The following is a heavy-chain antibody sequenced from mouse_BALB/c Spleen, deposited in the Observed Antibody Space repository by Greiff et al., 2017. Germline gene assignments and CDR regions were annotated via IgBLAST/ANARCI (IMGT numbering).Heavy chain of an antibody. D-gene: IGHD2-4*01. J-gene: IGHJ4*01. Sequence: QVQLKESGPGLVAPSQSLSITCTVSGFSLSRYSVHWVRQPPGKGLEWLGMIWGGGSTDYNSALKSRLSISKDNSKSQVFLKMNSLQTDDTAMFYCARGDYDKVFYAMDYWGQGTSVTVSS. CDR2: IWGGGST. CDR1: GFSLSRYS. CDR3: ARGDYDKVFYAMDY. V-gene: IGHV2-6-4*01.